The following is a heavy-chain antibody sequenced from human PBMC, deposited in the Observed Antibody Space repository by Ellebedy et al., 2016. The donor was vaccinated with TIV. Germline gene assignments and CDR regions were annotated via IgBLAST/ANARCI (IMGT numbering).Heavy chain of an antibody. CDR1: GGSFSSSTYY. D-gene: IGHD6-13*01. CDR3: ARGYSSRWYSYGLDV. J-gene: IGHJ6*02. V-gene: IGHV4-39*01. Sequence: PSETLSLTCTVSGGSFSSSTYYWGWIRQPPGPGLEWIGNVFYSGSPYYNPSLKSRVTISLDSSKNQFSLKLSSVTAADTAVYYCARGYSSRWYSYGLDVWGQGTTVTVSS. CDR2: VFYSGSP.